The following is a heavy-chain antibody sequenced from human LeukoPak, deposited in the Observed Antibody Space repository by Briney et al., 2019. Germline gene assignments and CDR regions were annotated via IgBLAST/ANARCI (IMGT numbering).Heavy chain of an antibody. D-gene: IGHD2-2*01. J-gene: IGHJ5*02. CDR3: ARRPTQYDCFDP. CDR1: GDSVSSNSVT. CDR2: TYYRCTWYN. Sequence: SQTLSLTCAISGDSVSSNSVTWSWIRQSPSRGLEWLGRTYYRCTWYNYYAVSVRGRITVNPDTSYYLFSLYLNSVTPAVTAVDSCARRPTQYDCFDPWGQGILVTVSS. V-gene: IGHV6-1*01.